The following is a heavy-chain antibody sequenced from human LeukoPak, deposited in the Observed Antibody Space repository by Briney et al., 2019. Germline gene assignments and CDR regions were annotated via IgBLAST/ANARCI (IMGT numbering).Heavy chain of an antibody. J-gene: IGHJ3*02. Sequence: ASVKVSCKASGYTFTIYYMHWVRQAPGQGLEWMGIINPSGDSTNYAQKFQGRVTMTRDTSMSTAYMELSRLRSDDSAVYYCARYFYDSSGSSSDAFDIWGQGTMVTVSS. CDR1: GYTFTIYY. D-gene: IGHD3-22*01. CDR2: INPSGDST. V-gene: IGHV1-46*01. CDR3: ARYFYDSSGSSSDAFDI.